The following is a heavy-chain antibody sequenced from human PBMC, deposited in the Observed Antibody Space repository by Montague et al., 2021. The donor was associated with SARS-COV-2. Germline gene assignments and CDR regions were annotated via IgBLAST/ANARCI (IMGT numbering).Heavy chain of an antibody. Sequence: TLSLTCTVSGGSISSSSYYWGWIRQPPGKGLEWIGSIYYSGSTYYNPSLKSRVTISVDTSKNQFSLKLSSVTAADTAVYYCARPVSYYDILSSSTNRFDPWGQGTLVTVSS. CDR3: ARPVSYYDILSSSTNRFDP. D-gene: IGHD3-9*01. CDR2: IYYSGST. V-gene: IGHV4-39*01. J-gene: IGHJ5*02. CDR1: GGSISSSSYY.